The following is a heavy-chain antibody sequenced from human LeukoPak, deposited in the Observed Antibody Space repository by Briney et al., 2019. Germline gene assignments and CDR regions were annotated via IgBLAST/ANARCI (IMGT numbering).Heavy chain of an antibody. V-gene: IGHV1-69*04. CDR1: GGTFSSYA. CDR3: ARDEGSDYGGNANYYYYGMDV. J-gene: IGHJ6*02. CDR2: IIPILGIA. D-gene: IGHD4-23*01. Sequence: ASVKVSCKASGGTFSSYAISWVRQAPGQGLEWMGRIIPILGIANYAQKFQGRVTITADKSTSTAYMELSSPRSEDTAVYYCARDEGSDYGGNANYYYYGMDVWGQGTTVTVSS.